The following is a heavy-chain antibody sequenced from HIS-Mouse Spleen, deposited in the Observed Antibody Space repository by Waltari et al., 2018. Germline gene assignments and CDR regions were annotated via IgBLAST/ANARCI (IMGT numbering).Heavy chain of an antibody. CDR3: ARGTGYSSGLDFDY. D-gene: IGHD6-19*01. V-gene: IGHV3-66*01. CDR2: IYSGGST. CDR1: GFTVSSNY. Sequence: EVQLVESGGGLVQPGGSLRLSCAASGFTVSSNYMSGVRQAPGKGLEWVSVIYSGGSTYYADSVKGRFTISRDNSKNTLYLQMNSLRAEDTAVYYCARGTGYSSGLDFDYWGQGTLVTVSS. J-gene: IGHJ4*02.